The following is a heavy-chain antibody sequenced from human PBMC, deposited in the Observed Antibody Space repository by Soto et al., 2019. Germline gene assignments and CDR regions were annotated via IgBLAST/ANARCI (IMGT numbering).Heavy chain of an antibody. V-gene: IGHV3-21*01. Sequence: PGGSLRLSCAASGFTFSSYSMNWFRQAPGKGLEWVSSISSSSSYIYYADSVKGRFTTSRDNAKNSLYLQMNSLRAEDTAVYYCASRPSYDILTGYYAFDYWGQGTLVTVSS. CDR1: GFTFSSYS. J-gene: IGHJ4*02. D-gene: IGHD3-9*01. CDR3: ASRPSYDILTGYYAFDY. CDR2: ISSSSSYI.